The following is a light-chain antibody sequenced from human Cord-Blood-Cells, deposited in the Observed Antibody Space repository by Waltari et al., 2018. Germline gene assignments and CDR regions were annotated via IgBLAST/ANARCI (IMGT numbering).Light chain of an antibody. CDR3: QVWDSSSDHPV. CDR2: YDS. Sequence: SYVLTQPPSVSVAPGKTARITCGGNNLGSKSVHWYQQKPGQAPVLVIYYDSDRPSGIPERFSGSNSGNTATLTISRVEDGDEADYYCQVWDSSSDHPVFGGGTKLTVL. CDR1: NLGSKS. J-gene: IGLJ3*02. V-gene: IGLV3-21*04.